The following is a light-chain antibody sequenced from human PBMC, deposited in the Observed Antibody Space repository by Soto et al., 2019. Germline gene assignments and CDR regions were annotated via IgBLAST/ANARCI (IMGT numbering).Light chain of an antibody. J-gene: IGLJ2*01. CDR1: DVGSKS. CDR3: ATWDGSLPGEV. V-gene: IGLV3-21*02. Sequence: SYELTQPPSMSVAPGQTARITCGGDDVGSKSVHWYQQKPGQAPVLVVNDDTDRPSGIPERFSGSKSGTSGTLDITGLQTGDEADYYCATWDGSLPGEVFGGGTKLTVL. CDR2: DDT.